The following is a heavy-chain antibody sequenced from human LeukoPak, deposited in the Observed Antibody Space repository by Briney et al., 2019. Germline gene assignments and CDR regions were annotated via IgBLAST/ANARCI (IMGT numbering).Heavy chain of an antibody. CDR3: ARVSGQNIVVVPALDYYFDY. D-gene: IGHD2-2*01. CDR1: GFTFSSYS. CDR2: IISSSSYI. J-gene: IGHJ4*02. Sequence: GGSLRLSCAASGFTFSSYSMNWVRQAPGKGLEWVSSIISSSSYIYYADSVKGRFTISRDNAKNSLYLQMNSLRAEDTAVYYCARVSGQNIVVVPALDYYFDYWGQGTLVTVSS. V-gene: IGHV3-21*01.